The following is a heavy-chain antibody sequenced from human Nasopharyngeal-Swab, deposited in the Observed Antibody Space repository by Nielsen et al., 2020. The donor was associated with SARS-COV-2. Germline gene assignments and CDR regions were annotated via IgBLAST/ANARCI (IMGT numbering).Heavy chain of an antibody. V-gene: IGHV3-21*01. J-gene: IGHJ4*02. Sequence: SCAAYGFAFSAYTLNWFRQAPGKGLEWVSSITRSGSSTYYAASLKGRFTIYRDNAKNPLFLQINSLTAEDTAFYFCVRGDSRSYWGLGTLVTVSS. CDR1: GFAFSAYT. CDR3: VRGDSRSY. D-gene: IGHD3-22*01. CDR2: ITRSGSST.